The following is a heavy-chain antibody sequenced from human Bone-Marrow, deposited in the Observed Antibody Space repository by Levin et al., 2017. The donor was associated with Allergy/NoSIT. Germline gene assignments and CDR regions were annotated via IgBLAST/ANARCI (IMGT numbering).Heavy chain of an antibody. CDR1: GFTFRSYA. V-gene: IGHV3-30*18. CDR2: ISYDGSEK. D-gene: IGHD2-2*01. Sequence: PGGSLRLSCAASGFTFRSYAMHWVRQAPGKGLEWVAVISYDGSEKYYADSVRGRLTISRDNSKNTLFLQMNSLRTEDTGVYYCAKVPSTRGYYYYALDVWGQGTTVTVSS. J-gene: IGHJ6*02. CDR3: AKVPSTRGYYYYALDV.